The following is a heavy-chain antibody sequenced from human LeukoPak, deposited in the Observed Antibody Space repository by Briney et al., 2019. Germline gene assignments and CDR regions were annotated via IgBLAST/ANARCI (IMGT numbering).Heavy chain of an antibody. CDR3: GRGPYYYGMDV. V-gene: IGHV3-53*01. J-gene: IGHJ6*02. Sequence: PGGSLSLSCAASGFALSSNYMRWLRPAPAKGLEGVSVIYSGGSKHYPDSVQGRFTNSRDNSKKTLYLQMNSLRADDTDVYYCGRGPYYYGMDVWGQGTTVTVSS. CDR2: IYSGGSK. CDR1: GFALSSNY.